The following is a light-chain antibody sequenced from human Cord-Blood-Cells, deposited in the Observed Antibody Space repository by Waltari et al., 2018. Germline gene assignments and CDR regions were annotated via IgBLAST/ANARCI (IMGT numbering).Light chain of an antibody. CDR2: EVS. CDR3: SSYAGSNNLV. V-gene: IGLV2-8*01. Sequence: QSALTQPPSASGSPGQSVTISCTGTSSDVGGYNYVSWYQPHPGKAPKLMIYEVSTRPSGVPDRFSGSKSGNTASLTVSALQAEDEADYYCSSYAGSNNLVFGGGTKLTVL. CDR1: SSDVGGYNY. J-gene: IGLJ2*01.